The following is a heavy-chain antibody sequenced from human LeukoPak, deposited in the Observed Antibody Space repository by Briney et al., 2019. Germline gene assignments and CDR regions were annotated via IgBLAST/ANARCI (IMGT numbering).Heavy chain of an antibody. CDR2: SYSSGST. CDR3: ARGSRYSSGYDYIDQ. CDR1: GGSISSGSDY. D-gene: IGHD3-22*01. J-gene: IGHJ4*02. Sequence: PSETLSLTCTVSGGSISSGSDYCSWIRQPAGKGLEWIGRSYSSGSTNYNPSLKSRVCISVDTSKNQFSLRLSSVTAADTAVYYCARGSRYSSGYDYIDQWGQGTLVTVSS. V-gene: IGHV4-61*02.